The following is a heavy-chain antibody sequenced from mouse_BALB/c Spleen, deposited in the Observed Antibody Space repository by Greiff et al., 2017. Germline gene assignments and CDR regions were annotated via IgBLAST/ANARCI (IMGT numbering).Heavy chain of an antibody. CDR2: ISSGGGST. CDR3: ARQGYGLYYFDY. CDR1: GFAFSSYD. J-gene: IGHJ2*01. D-gene: IGHD1-2*01. V-gene: IGHV5-12-1*01. Sequence: DVMLVESGGGLVKPGGSLKLSCAASGFAFSSYDMSWVRQTPEKRLEWVAYISSGGGSTYYPDTVKGRFTISRDNATNTLYLQMSSLKSEDTAMYYCARQGYGLYYFDYWGQGTTLTVSS.